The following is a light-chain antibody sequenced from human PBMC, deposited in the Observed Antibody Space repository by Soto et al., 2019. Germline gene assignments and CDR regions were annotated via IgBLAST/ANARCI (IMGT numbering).Light chain of an antibody. CDR2: KNN. CDR1: SSNIGSNY. Sequence: QSVLTQPPSASGTPGQRVTISCSGSSSNIGSNYVYWYQQLPGTAPKLLIYKNNQWPSGVPDRFSGSKSGTSASLAISGLRSEDEADYYCAAWDDSLSGVVFGGGTQL. J-gene: IGLJ2*01. V-gene: IGLV1-47*01. CDR3: AAWDDSLSGVV.